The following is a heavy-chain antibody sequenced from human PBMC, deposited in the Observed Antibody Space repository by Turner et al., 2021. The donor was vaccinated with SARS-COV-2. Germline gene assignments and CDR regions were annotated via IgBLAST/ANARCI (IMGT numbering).Heavy chain of an antibody. J-gene: IGHJ6*02. D-gene: IGHD4-4*01. Sequence: QVQLVQSRAEVKKPGSSVKVSCKASGGTFSSYPISWVRQAPGQGLEWMGGIIPIFGTANYAQKFQGRVTITADESTSTAYMELSSLRSEDTAVYFCMTTVTSSYYYYYGMDVWGQGTTVTVSS. CDR3: MTTVTSSYYYYYGMDV. V-gene: IGHV1-69*01. CDR2: IIPIFGTA. CDR1: GGTFSSYP.